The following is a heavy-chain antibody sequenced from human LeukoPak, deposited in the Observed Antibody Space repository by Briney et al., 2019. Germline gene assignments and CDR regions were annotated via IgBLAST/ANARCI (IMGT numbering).Heavy chain of an antibody. V-gene: IGHV1-69*06. J-gene: IGHJ5*02. CDR2: IIPIFGTA. Sequence: SVKVSCKASGATFISYAMSWVRQAPGQGLEWMGGIIPIFGTANYAQKFQGRVTITADKSTSTAYMEVSSLRSEDTAVYYCARDNSVRDEAWWFNPWGQGTLVTVSS. D-gene: IGHD5-24*01. CDR3: ARDNSVRDEAWWFNP. CDR1: GATFISYA.